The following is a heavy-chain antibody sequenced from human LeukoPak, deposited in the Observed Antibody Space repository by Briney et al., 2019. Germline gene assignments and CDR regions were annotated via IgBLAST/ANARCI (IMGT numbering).Heavy chain of an antibody. CDR3: ARQMTPDDAFDI. CDR1: GFTVSSNY. J-gene: IGHJ3*02. Sequence: GGSLRLSCAASGFTVSSNYMSWVRQAPGKGLEWVSVIYSGGSTYYADSVKGRFTISRDSSKNTLYLQMNSLRAEDTAVYYCARQMTPDDAFDIWGQGTMVTVSS. CDR2: IYSGGST. V-gene: IGHV3-53*01. D-gene: IGHD2-15*01.